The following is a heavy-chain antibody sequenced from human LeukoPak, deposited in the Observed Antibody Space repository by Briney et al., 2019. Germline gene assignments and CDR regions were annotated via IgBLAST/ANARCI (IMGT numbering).Heavy chain of an antibody. Sequence: SETLSLTCTVSGGSISSYYRSWIRQPAGKGLEWIGRIYTSGSTNYNPSLKSRVTISVDKSKNQFSLKLSSVTAADTAVYYCARGPVTIFGVVIIPDYFDYWGQGTLVTVSS. D-gene: IGHD3-3*01. CDR3: ARGPVTIFGVVIIPDYFDY. CDR1: GGSISSYY. J-gene: IGHJ4*02. CDR2: IYTSGST. V-gene: IGHV4-4*07.